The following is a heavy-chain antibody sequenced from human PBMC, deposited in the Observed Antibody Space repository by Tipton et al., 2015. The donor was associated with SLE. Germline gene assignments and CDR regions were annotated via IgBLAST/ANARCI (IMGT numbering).Heavy chain of an antibody. J-gene: IGHJ4*02. CDR2: ISDSGDSR. CDR1: GFTFTNYG. Sequence: SLRLSCAVSGFTFTNYGMSWVRQAPGKGLEWVSAISDSGDSRYYADSVKGRFTVSRDNSKNTVYLQMNSLRVADTAIYYCARLVSTGFDYWGQGTLVTVSS. V-gene: IGHV3-23*01. D-gene: IGHD1-1*01. CDR3: ARLVSTGFDY.